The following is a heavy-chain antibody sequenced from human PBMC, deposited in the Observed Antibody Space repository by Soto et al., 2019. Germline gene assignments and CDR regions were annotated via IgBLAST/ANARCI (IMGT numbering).Heavy chain of an antibody. D-gene: IGHD3-10*01. V-gene: IGHV1-69*13. CDR3: ARVGFRKLSWFDP. CDR2: IIPIFGTA. Sequence: SVKVSCKASGGTFSSYAISWVRQAPGQGLEWMGGIIPIFGTANYAQKFQGRVTITADESTSTAYMELSSLRSEDTAVYYCARVGFRKLSWFDPWGQGTLVTVSS. J-gene: IGHJ5*02. CDR1: GGTFSSYA.